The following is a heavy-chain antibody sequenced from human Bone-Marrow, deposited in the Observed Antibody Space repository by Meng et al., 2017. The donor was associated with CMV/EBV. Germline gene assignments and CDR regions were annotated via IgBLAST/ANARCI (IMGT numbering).Heavy chain of an antibody. CDR2: INHSGST. J-gene: IGHJ5*02. CDR1: GGSFSGYY. Sequence: SETLSLTCAVYGGSFSGYYWSWIRQPPGKGLEWIGEINHSGSTNYNPSLKSRVTISVDTSKNQFSLKLSSVTAADTAVYYCARKGPYSSGWYVGYWFDPWGQGPLVTGAS. V-gene: IGHV4-34*01. D-gene: IGHD6-19*01. CDR3: ARKGPYSSGWYVGYWFDP.